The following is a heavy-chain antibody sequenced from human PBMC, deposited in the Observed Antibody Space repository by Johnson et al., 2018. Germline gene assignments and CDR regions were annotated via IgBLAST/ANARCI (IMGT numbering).Heavy chain of an antibody. D-gene: IGHD5-18*01. Sequence: VQLQESGGGLVQPGGSLKLSCAASGFTFSGSAMHWVRQASGKGLEWVGRIRSKANSYATAYAASVKGRFTISRDDSKNTAYLQMNSLKTEDTAVYYCTRRIDRVQLWGNDAFDIWGQGTMVTVSS. CDR2: IRSKANSYAT. J-gene: IGHJ3*02. CDR1: GFTFSGSA. CDR3: TRRIDRVQLWGNDAFDI. V-gene: IGHV3-73*02.